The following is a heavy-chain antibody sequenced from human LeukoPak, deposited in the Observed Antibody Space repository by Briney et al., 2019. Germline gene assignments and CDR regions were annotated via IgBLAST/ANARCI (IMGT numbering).Heavy chain of an antibody. Sequence: SETLSLTCAVYGGSFSGYYWSWIRQPPGKGLEWIGNIHYSGSANYNPSLKSRVIISVDTSKNQFSLKLSSVTAADTAVYYCARSYYDSSGYYYLDAFDIWGQGTMVTVSS. CDR2: IHYSGSA. D-gene: IGHD3-22*01. V-gene: IGHV4-59*12. CDR3: ARSYYDSSGYYYLDAFDI. CDR1: GGSFSGYY. J-gene: IGHJ3*02.